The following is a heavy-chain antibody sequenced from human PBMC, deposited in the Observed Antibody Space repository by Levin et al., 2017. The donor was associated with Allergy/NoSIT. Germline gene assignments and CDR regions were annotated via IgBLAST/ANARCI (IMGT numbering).Heavy chain of an antibody. CDR2: IYHSGTT. J-gene: IGHJ5*02. V-gene: IGHV4-39*01. CDR1: GGSISNSGHY. CDR3: ARSGGTDLGWFDP. D-gene: IGHD2-15*01. Sequence: GSLRLSCTVSGGSISNSGHYWGWIRQPPGKGLEWIGSIYHSGTTYYNASLKSRVTISVDTSKNQFSLKLRSVTAADTAMYYCARSGGTDLGWFDPWGQGTLITVSS.